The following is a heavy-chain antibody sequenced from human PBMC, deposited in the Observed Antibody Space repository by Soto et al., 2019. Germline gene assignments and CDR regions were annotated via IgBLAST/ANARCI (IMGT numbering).Heavy chain of an antibody. CDR2: ISVNNGNT. J-gene: IGHJ4*02. Sequence: QVQLVQSGGEVKRPGASVKVSCKASGYTFNSYGISWVRQAPGQGLEWMGWISVNNGNTNYAQMVQGRVTMNTDTSTSTAEMELRSLRPDDTAVYYCTRDGRNGGYLDYWGQGTVVTVSS. D-gene: IGHD2-8*01. CDR1: GYTFNSYG. CDR3: TRDGRNGGYLDY. V-gene: IGHV1-18*01.